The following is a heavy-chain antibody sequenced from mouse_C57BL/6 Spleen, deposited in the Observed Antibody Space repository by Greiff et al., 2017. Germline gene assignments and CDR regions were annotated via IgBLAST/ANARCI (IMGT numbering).Heavy chain of an antibody. CDR2: ISSGSSTI. J-gene: IGHJ4*01. Sequence: EVKVVESGGGLVKPGGSLKLSCAASGFTFSDYGMHWVRQAPEKGLEWVAYISSGSSTIYYADTVKGRFTRSRDNAKNTLFLQMTSLRSEDTAMYYCARLYSNYAMDYWGQGTSVTVSS. D-gene: IGHD2-5*01. CDR3: ARLYSNYAMDY. CDR1: GFTFSDYG. V-gene: IGHV5-17*01.